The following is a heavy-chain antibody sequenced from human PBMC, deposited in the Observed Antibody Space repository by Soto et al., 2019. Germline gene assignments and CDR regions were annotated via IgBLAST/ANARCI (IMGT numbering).Heavy chain of an antibody. Sequence: LSETLSLTCTVSGGSISSSSYYWDWIRQPPGKGLEWIGSIYYTGNTYYNPSLRSRITISVDTSKNQFSLKLSSVTAADTAVYYCVRLIGMTTATTDRGFDTWGQGTLVTVSS. J-gene: IGHJ5*02. V-gene: IGHV4-39*01. D-gene: IGHD4-17*01. CDR3: VRLIGMTTATTDRGFDT. CDR2: IYYTGNT. CDR1: GGSISSSSYY.